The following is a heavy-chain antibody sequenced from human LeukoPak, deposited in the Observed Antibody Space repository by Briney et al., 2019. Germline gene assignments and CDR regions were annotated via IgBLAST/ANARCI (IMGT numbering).Heavy chain of an antibody. V-gene: IGHV1-69*06. CDR3: ARFSSGLLDAFDI. Sequence: SVKVSCKASGGTFSSYAISWVRQAPGQGLEWMGGIIPIFGTANYAQKFQGRVTITADKSTSTAYMELSSLRSEDTAVYYCARFSSGLLDAFDIWGQGTMVTVSS. CDR2: IIPIFGTA. CDR1: GGTFSSYA. D-gene: IGHD6-19*01. J-gene: IGHJ3*02.